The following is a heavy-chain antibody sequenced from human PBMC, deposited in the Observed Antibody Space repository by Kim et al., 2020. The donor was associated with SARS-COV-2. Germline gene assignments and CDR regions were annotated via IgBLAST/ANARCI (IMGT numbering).Heavy chain of an antibody. Sequence: DYAARVKCRFTISRDDSKNTLYLQMNSLKTEETAVYYCSTEPDGDYVYSAYWGQGTLVTVSS. CDR3: STEPDGDYVYSAY. V-gene: IGHV3-15*01. J-gene: IGHJ4*02. D-gene: IGHD4-17*01.